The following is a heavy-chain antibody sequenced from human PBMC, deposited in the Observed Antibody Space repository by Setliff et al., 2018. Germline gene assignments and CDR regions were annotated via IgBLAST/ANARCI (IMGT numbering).Heavy chain of an antibody. Sequence: ASVKVSCKTSGYNFITLGINWVRQAPGQGLEWVGWISPYSGKTDYAQKFQGRVIMTIDSSTTTAYMELKNLRSDDTAVYFCARGRGPDIVVTIPGDYWGQGTQVTVSS. CDR2: ISPYSGKT. CDR3: ARGRGPDIVVTIPGDY. V-gene: IGHV1-18*01. J-gene: IGHJ4*02. CDR1: GYNFITLG. D-gene: IGHD2-15*01.